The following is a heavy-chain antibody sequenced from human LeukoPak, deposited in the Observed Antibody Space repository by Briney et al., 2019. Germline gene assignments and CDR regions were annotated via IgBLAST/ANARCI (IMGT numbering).Heavy chain of an antibody. D-gene: IGHD3-10*01. V-gene: IGHV1-2*02. CDR2: INPNSGGT. Sequence: ASVKVSCKASGYTFTGYYMHWVRQAPGQGLEWMGWINPNSGGTNYAQKFQGRVTMTRDTSISTAYMELSRLRSDDTAVYYCASTNPYGSGSYYHYYYCMDVWGKGTTVTVSS. CDR3: ASTNPYGSGSYYHYYYCMDV. J-gene: IGHJ6*03. CDR1: GYTFTGYY.